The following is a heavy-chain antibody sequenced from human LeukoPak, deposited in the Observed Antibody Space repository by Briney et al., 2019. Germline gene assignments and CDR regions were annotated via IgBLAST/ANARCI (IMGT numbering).Heavy chain of an antibody. D-gene: IGHD1-26*01. CDR3: AREISGSYYDHFDY. CDR2: ISSNGGST. Sequence: PGGSLRLSCAASGFTFSSYAMHWVRQAPGKGLEYVSAISSNGGSTYYANSVKGRFTISRDNSENTLYLQMGSLRAEDMAVYYCAREISGSYYDHFDYWGQGTLVTVSS. V-gene: IGHV3-64*01. J-gene: IGHJ4*02. CDR1: GFTFSSYA.